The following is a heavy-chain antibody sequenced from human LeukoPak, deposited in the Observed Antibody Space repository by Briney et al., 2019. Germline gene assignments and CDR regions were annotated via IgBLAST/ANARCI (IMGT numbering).Heavy chain of an antibody. Sequence: SQTLSLTCAISGDSVSSNSAAWNWIRQSPSRGLEWLGRTYYRSKWYNDYAVSVKSRITINPDTSKNQFSLQLNSVTPEDTAVYYCAKDPSCSGGSCYGDVLGYWGQGTLVTVSS. CDR3: AKDPSCSGGSCYGDVLGY. D-gene: IGHD2-15*01. CDR2: TYYRSKWYN. J-gene: IGHJ4*02. V-gene: IGHV6-1*01. CDR1: GDSVSSNSAA.